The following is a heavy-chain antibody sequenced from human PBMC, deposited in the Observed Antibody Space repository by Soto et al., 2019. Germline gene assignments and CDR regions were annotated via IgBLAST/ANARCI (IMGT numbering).Heavy chain of an antibody. D-gene: IGHD2-15*01. V-gene: IGHV1-8*01. J-gene: IGHJ6*02. CDR3: ARDRLSGGHYYYYGMDV. CDR1: GYTFTSYD. Sequence: ASVKVSCKASGYTFTSYDINWVRQATGQGLEWMGWMNPNSGNTGYAQKFQGRVTMTRNTSISTAYMELNSLRAGDTAVYFCARDRLSGGHYYYYGMDVWGQGTTVTVSS. CDR2: MNPNSGNT.